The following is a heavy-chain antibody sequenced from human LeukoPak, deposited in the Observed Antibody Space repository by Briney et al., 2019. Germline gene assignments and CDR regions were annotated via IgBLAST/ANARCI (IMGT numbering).Heavy chain of an antibody. CDR2: IYTGGDT. D-gene: IGHD6-19*01. V-gene: IGHV3-53*01. J-gene: IGHJ4*02. CDR3: AGGQMFTSGGFDD. CDR1: GFTFSYFW. Sequence: PGGPLRLSCAASGFTFSYFWMSWVRQAPGKGLEWVSVIYTGGDTYYADSVRGRFTIFRDTSKNTVNLQMNSLRAEDTALYYCAGGQMFTSGGFDDWGQGTLVTVSS.